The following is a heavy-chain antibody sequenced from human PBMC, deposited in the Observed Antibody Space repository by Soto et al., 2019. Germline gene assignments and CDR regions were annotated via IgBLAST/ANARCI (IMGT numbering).Heavy chain of an antibody. CDR3: TTYLPYDFWSGYLLP. CDR2: IKSKTDGGTT. J-gene: IGHJ5*02. CDR1: GFTFSNAW. D-gene: IGHD3-3*01. Sequence: GGSLRLSCAASGFTFSNAWMSWVRQAPGKGLEWVGRIKSKTDGGTTDYAAPVKGRFTISRDDSKNTLYLQMNSLKTEDTAVYYCTTYLPYDFWSGYLLPWGQGTLVTVSS. V-gene: IGHV3-15*01.